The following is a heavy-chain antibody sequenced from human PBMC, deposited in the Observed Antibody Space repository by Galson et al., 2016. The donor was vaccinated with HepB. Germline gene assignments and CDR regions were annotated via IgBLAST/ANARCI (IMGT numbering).Heavy chain of an antibody. CDR2: INHSGST. CDR1: GGSFSGYY. D-gene: IGHD4-17*01. Sequence: SETLSLTCAVYGGSFSGYYWSWIRQPPGKGLEWIGEINHSGSTNYNPSLKSRVTISVDTSKNQFSLKLSSVTAADTAVYYCARGDNPDYGDYASAYYYMDVWGKGTPVTVSS. J-gene: IGHJ6*03. CDR3: ARGDNPDYGDYASAYYYMDV. V-gene: IGHV4-34*01.